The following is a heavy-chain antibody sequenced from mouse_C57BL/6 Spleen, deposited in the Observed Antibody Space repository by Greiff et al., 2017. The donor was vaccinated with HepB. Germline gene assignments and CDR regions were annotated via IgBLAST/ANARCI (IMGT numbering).Heavy chain of an antibody. D-gene: IGHD2-3*01. J-gene: IGHJ3*01. CDR1: GFTFSDYG. CDR2: ISSGSSTI. V-gene: IGHV5-17*01. Sequence: EVMLVESGGGLVKPGGSLKLSCAASGFTFSDYGMHWVRQAPEKGLEWVAYISSGSSTIYYADTVKGRFTISRDNAKNTLFLQMTSLRSEDTAMYYCARTSDGYYGRFAYWGQGTLVTVSA. CDR3: ARTSDGYYGRFAY.